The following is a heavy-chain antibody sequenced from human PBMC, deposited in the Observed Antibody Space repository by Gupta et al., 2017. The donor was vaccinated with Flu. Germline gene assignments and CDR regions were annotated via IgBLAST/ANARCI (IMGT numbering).Heavy chain of an antibody. D-gene: IGHD6-6*01. J-gene: IGHJ4*02. Sequence: WIRQPPGKGLEWIGSIYYSGSTYYNPSLKSRVTISVDTSKNQFSLKLSSVTAADTAVYYCARRARQLVYFDYWGQGTLVTVSS. CDR3: ARRARQLVYFDY. CDR2: IYYSGST. V-gene: IGHV4-39*01.